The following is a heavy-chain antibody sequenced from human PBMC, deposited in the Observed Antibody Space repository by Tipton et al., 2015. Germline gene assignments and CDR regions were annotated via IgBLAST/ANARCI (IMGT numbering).Heavy chain of an antibody. J-gene: IGHJ6*02. Sequence: SLRLSCAASGFTVSSKYMSWVRQAPGKGLEWVSIIYSGGSTYYPDSVKGRFTISRDNSKNTVYLQMNSLRAEDTAVYYCARSGGYGWDSWGQGTTVTVSS. CDR1: GFTVSSKY. D-gene: IGHD5-12*01. CDR2: IYSGGST. CDR3: ARSGGYGWDS. V-gene: IGHV3-53*01.